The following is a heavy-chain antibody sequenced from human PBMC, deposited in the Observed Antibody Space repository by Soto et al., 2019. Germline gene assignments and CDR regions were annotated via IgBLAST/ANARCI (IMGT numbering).Heavy chain of an antibody. Sequence: SETLSLTCTFSGCSISSYYWSWIRQPPGKGLEWIGYIYFSGSTNYNPSLKSRVTISVDTSKNQFSLKLSSVTAADTAVYYCARGGYYYDSSGTPLRWFDPWGQGTLVTVSS. V-gene: IGHV4-59*01. CDR1: GCSISSYY. J-gene: IGHJ5*02. CDR3: ARGGYYYDSSGTPLRWFDP. CDR2: IYFSGST. D-gene: IGHD3-22*01.